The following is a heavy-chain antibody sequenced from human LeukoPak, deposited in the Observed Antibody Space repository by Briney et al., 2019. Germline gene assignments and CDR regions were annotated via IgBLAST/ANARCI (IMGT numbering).Heavy chain of an antibody. J-gene: IGHJ4*02. CDR1: GYTFTSCG. V-gene: IGHV3-30*03. Sequence: GASVKVSCKASGYTFTSCGMHWVRQAPGKGLEWVAVISYDGSNKYYADSVKGRFTISRDNSKNTLYLQMNSLRAEDTAVYYCTSLDYYGSSTHDYWGQGTLVTVSS. CDR2: ISYDGSNK. D-gene: IGHD3-10*01. CDR3: TSLDYYGSSTHDY.